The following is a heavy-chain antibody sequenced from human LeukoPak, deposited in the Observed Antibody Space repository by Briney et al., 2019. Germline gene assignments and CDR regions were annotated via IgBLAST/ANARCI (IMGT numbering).Heavy chain of an antibody. CDR2: IWYDGSNK. D-gene: IGHD6-13*01. CDR1: GFTFSSYG. V-gene: IGHV3-30*02. CDR3: AKDKNSYSSTWYGGSDY. J-gene: IGHJ4*02. Sequence: PGGSLRLSCAASGFTFSSYGMHWVRQAPGKGLEWVAVIWYDGSNKYYADSVKGRFTISRDNSKNTLYLQMNSLRAEDTAVYYCAKDKNSYSSTWYGGSDYWGQGTLVTVSS.